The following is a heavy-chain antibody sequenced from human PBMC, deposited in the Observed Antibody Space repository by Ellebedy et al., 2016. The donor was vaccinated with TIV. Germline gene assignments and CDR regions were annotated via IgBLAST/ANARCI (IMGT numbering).Heavy chain of an antibody. CDR2: INPRNGTA. D-gene: IGHD3-10*01. CDR1: GYTFTSYY. J-gene: IGHJ6*03. Sequence: ASVKVSCXASGYTFTSYYIHWVRQAPGQGLEWMGKINPRNGTANYIQNFQGRVTMTRNTSINTAYMELRSLRSDDTAVYYCGTPMVGDFSYYYMDVWGKGTTVTVSS. CDR3: GTPMVGDFSYYYMDV. V-gene: IGHV1-46*03.